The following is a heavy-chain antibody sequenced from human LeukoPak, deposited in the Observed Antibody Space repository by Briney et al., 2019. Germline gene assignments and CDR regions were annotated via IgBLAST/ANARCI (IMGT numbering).Heavy chain of an antibody. J-gene: IGHJ6*03. CDR2: IHYSGST. CDR3: ARGAFDCSSTSCYLYYYYMDV. CDR1: GGSISSGDYY. D-gene: IGHD2-2*01. Sequence: SETLSLTCTVSGGSISSGDYYWSWIRQPPGKGLEWIGYIHYSGSTYYNPSLKSRVTISVDTSKNQFSLKLSSVTAADTAVYYCARGAFDCSSTSCYLYYYYMDVWGKGTTVTVSS. V-gene: IGHV4-30-4*08.